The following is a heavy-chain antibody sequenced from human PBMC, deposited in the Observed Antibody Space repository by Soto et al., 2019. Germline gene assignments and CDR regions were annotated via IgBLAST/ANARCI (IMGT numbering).Heavy chain of an antibody. Sequence: QVQLVQSGAEVKKPGSSVKVSCKASGGTFSSYTISWVRQAPGQGLEWMGRIIPILGIANYAQKFQGRVTITADKSTSTAYMELSSLRSEDTAVYYCAINPHYYGNQYYFDYWGQGTLVTVSS. J-gene: IGHJ4*02. CDR1: GGTFSSYT. CDR3: AINPHYYGNQYYFDY. CDR2: IIPILGIA. D-gene: IGHD3-22*01. V-gene: IGHV1-69*02.